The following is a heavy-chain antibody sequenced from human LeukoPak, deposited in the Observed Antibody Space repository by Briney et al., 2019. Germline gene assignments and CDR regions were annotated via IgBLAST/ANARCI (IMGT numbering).Heavy chain of an antibody. D-gene: IGHD3-22*01. J-gene: IGHJ6*02. CDR3: ARKRGGIYDSRALDL. Sequence: PGGSLRLSCAASGFTVSNNYMSWVRQAPGKGLVWVSSIYSGGSTYYTDSVKGRFTISRDNSKNTVYLEMSGLRVEDTAVFHCARKRGGIYDSRALDLWGQGTTVIVSS. CDR1: GFTVSNNY. CDR2: IYSGGST. V-gene: IGHV3-66*01.